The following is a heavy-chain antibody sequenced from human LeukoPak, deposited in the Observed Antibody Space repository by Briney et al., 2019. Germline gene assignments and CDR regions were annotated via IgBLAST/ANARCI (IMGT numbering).Heavy chain of an antibody. D-gene: IGHD3-22*01. J-gene: IGHJ4*02. CDR1: GFTVSSNY. Sequence: PGGSLRLSCAASGFTVSSNYMSWVRRAPGKGLEWVSVIYSGGSTYYADSVKGRFTISRDNSKNTLYLQMNSLRAEDTAVYYCARDYYDRRTDIDNYWGQGTLVTVSS. CDR2: IYSGGST. CDR3: ARDYYDRRTDIDNY. V-gene: IGHV3-53*01.